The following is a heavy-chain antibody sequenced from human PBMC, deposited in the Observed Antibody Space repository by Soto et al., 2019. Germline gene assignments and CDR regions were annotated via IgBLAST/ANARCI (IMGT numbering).Heavy chain of an antibody. CDR3: AREGPPDIAWFDP. CDR2: SA. D-gene: IGHD2-15*01. Sequence: QVQLVQSGAEVKKPGSSVKVSCKASGGTFSIYTISWVRQAPGQGLEWMGGSANSAQKCQGRLTVTADESTSTVYLELSSLTSEDTAVYYCAREGPPDIAWFDPWGKGTLVSVSS. J-gene: IGHJ5*02. CDR1: GGTFSIYT. V-gene: IGHV1-69*01.